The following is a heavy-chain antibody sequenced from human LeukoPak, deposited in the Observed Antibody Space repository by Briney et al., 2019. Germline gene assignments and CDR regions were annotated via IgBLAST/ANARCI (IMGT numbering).Heavy chain of an antibody. V-gene: IGHV5-51*01. Sequence: GESLKISCKGSGYSFTSYWIGWVRQVPGKGLEWMGIIYPDDSDTRYSPSFQGQVTISADKSISTAYLQWSSLKASDTAMYYCARGGIWNYDPFDYWGQGILVTVSS. CDR3: ARGGIWNYDPFDY. D-gene: IGHD1-7*01. J-gene: IGHJ4*02. CDR1: GYSFTSYW. CDR2: IYPDDSDT.